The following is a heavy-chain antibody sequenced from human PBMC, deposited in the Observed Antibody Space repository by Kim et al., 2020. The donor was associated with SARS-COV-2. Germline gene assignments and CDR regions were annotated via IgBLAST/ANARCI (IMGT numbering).Heavy chain of an antibody. V-gene: IGHV1-3*01. Sequence: ASVKVSCKASGYIFTSYGMHWVRQAPGQRLEWMGWINAANGDTKDSQKFQGRDTITRDTSAGTAYMELSSLRSEDTAVYYCARDVSSSWSGVDCWGQGTL. D-gene: IGHD6-13*01. J-gene: IGHJ4*02. CDR3: ARDVSSSWSGVDC. CDR2: INAANGDT. CDR1: GYIFTSYG.